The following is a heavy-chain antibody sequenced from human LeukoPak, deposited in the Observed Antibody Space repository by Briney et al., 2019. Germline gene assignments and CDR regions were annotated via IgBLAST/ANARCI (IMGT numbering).Heavy chain of an antibody. CDR2: VRGSGGST. CDR3: ARSEYGDYVAGGKVHRVYFDC. D-gene: IGHD4-17*01. CDR1: GFTFSSYA. V-gene: IGHV3-23*01. J-gene: IGHJ4*02. Sequence: GGSLRLSCAASGFTFSSYAMTWVRQAPGKGLGWVSSVRGSGGSTFYADSVKGRFTISRDNFKNMLSMQMNSLRAEDTAVYYCARSEYGDYVAGGKVHRVYFDCWGQGTLVTVSS.